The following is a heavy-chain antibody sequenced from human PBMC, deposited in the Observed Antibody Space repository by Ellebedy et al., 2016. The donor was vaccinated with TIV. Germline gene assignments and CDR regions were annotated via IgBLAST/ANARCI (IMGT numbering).Heavy chain of an antibody. CDR2: IYYSGST. CDR1: GGSISSYY. J-gene: IGHJ2*01. CDR3: ARDGRYFDL. Sequence: MPSETLSLTCTVSGGSISSYYWSWIRQPPGKGLEWIGYIYYSGSTNYNPSLKSRVTISVDTSKNQFSLKLSSVTAADTAVYYCARDGRYFDLWGRGTLVTVSS. V-gene: IGHV4-59*01.